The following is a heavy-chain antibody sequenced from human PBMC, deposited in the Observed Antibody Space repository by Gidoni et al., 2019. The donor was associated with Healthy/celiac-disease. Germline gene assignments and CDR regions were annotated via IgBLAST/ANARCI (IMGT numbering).Heavy chain of an antibody. CDR3: TRRHDSSGTLGSLKWDYYMDV. Sequence: EVQLVESGGGLVQPGGSLKLSCAASGFTFSGSAMHWVRQASGKGLEWVGRIRSKANSYATAYAASLKGRFTISRDDSKNTAYLQMNSLKTEDTAVYYCTRRHDSSGTLGSLKWDYYMDVWGKGTTVTVSS. D-gene: IGHD3-22*01. CDR2: IRSKANSYAT. V-gene: IGHV3-73*01. J-gene: IGHJ6*03. CDR1: GFTFSGSA.